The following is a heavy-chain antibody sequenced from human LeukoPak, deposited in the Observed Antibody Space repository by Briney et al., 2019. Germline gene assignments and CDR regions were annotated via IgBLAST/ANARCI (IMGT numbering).Heavy chain of an antibody. CDR2: INPGGGNT. CDR3: AKGRGWEHTYYYYYMDV. J-gene: IGHJ6*03. D-gene: IGHD1-26*01. CDR1: GYTFTNYY. Sequence: ASVKVSCKASGYTFTNYYIHWVRQAPGQGLEWMGLINPGGGNTNYAQNFQGRVTMTRDTSASTVYMELSSLRAEDTAVYYCAKGRGWEHTYYYYYMDVWGKGTTVTISS. V-gene: IGHV1-46*01.